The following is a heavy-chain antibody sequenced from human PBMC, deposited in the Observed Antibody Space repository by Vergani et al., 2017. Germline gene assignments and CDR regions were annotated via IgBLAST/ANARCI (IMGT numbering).Heavy chain of an antibody. Sequence: EVQLLESGGGLVQPGGSLRLSCAASGLTFSSYAMSWVRQAPGKGLEWVSAISGSGGSTYYADSVKGRFTISRDNSKNTLYLQMNSLRAEDTAVYYCAKDPGGMGPYYYYYGMDVWGQGTTVTVSS. V-gene: IGHV3-23*01. CDR1: GLTFSSYA. D-gene: IGHD1-14*01. CDR2: ISGSGGST. J-gene: IGHJ6*02. CDR3: AKDPGGMGPYYYYYGMDV.